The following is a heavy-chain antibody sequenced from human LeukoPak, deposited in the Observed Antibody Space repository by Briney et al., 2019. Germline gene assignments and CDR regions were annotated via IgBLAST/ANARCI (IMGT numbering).Heavy chain of an antibody. CDR2: ISSSGSTI. CDR1: GFTFSSYE. D-gene: IGHD3-9*01. V-gene: IGHV3-48*03. J-gene: IGHJ5*02. CDR3: AKGDYYDVLTGRQNWFGP. Sequence: GGSLRLSCAASGFTFSSYEMNWVRQAPGKGLEWVSYISSSGSTIYYADSVKGRFIISRDNSKKTLYLQMNSLRAEDTAVYYCAKGDYYDVLTGRQNWFGPWGQGTLVTVSS.